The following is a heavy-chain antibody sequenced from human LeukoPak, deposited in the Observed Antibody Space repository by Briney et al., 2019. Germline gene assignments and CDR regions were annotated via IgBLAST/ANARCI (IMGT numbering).Heavy chain of an antibody. CDR2: ISYDVSNQ. D-gene: IGHD2-2*01. J-gene: IGHJ6*03. CDR3: ARGTHCNSAICPWDYYYNMDV. V-gene: IGHV3-30-3*01. CDR1: GFTFSSHV. Sequence: PGGSLRLSYAASGFTFSSHVFHWVRQAPGKGLEWVAIISYDVSNQYYTDSVKGRFTISRDNSKDTLYLQMNSLRPEDTAVYYCARGTHCNSAICPWDYYYNMDVWGKGITVTVSS.